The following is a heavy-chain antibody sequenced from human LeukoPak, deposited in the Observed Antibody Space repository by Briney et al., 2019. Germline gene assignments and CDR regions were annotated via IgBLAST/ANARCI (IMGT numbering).Heavy chain of an antibody. J-gene: IGHJ3*02. D-gene: IGHD6-13*01. V-gene: IGHV4-59*01. CDR2: IYYSGST. CDR3: ARDRRGIADDAFDI. Sequence: SSETLSLTCTVSGGSISRYYWSWIRQPPGKGLDGIGYIYYSGSTNYNPSLKSRVTISVDTSKNQFSLKLSSVTAADTAVYYCARDRRGIADDAFDIWGQGTMVTVSS. CDR1: GGSISRYY.